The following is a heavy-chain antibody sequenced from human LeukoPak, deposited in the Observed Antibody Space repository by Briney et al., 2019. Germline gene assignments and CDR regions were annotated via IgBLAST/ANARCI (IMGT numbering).Heavy chain of an antibody. D-gene: IGHD5-24*01. J-gene: IGHJ4*02. CDR3: ASSDKWLPLDY. V-gene: IGHV4-34*01. CDR2: INHSGIT. Sequence: ETLSLTCAFYGASFSGYYWRWIRQPPGKGLEWIGEINHSGITTYNPSLKRRVTISADTTKKQCSLKLNSVTAAETAVYYCASSDKWLPLDYWGEGTLVTVSS. CDR1: GASFSGYY.